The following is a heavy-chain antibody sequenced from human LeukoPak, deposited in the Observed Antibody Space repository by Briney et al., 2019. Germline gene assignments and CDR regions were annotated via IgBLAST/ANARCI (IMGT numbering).Heavy chain of an antibody. J-gene: IGHJ4*02. CDR3: AKGRYPDY. Sequence: GGSLRLSCAASGFTFSSYGMHWVRQAPGKGLEWVAVISYDGSNKYYADSVKGRFTISRDNSKNTLYLQMNSLRAEDTAVYYCAKGRYPDYWGQGTPVTVSS. CDR1: GFTFSSYG. CDR2: ISYDGSNK. V-gene: IGHV3-30*18. D-gene: IGHD1-14*01.